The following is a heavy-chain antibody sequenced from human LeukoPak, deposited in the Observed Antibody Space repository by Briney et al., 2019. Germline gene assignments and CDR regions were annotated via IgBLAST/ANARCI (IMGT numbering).Heavy chain of an antibody. J-gene: IGHJ4*02. CDR3: GTTVTTGRRY. Sequence: QAGGSLRLSCTASGFTFSSYWMSWVRQAPGKGLEWVANIKQDGSEKYYVDSVKGRFTISRDNAKNSLYLQMNSLRAEDTAVYYCGTTVTTGRRYWGQGTPVTVSS. CDR2: IKQDGSEK. V-gene: IGHV3-7*01. CDR1: GFTFSSYW. D-gene: IGHD4-17*01.